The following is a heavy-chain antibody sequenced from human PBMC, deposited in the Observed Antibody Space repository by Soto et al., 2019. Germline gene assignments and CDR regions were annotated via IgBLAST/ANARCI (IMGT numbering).Heavy chain of an antibody. V-gene: IGHV1-18*01. J-gene: IGHJ3*02. CDR1: GYTFTSYG. CDR3: ARSGSYLAPDAFDI. CDR2: ISAYNGNT. Sequence: ASLKVSCKASGYTFTSYGISWVRQAPGQGLEWMGWISAYNGNTDYAQKLQGRVTMTTDTSTSTAYMELRSLRSDDTAVYYCARSGSYLAPDAFDIWGQGTMVTVSS. D-gene: IGHD1-26*01.